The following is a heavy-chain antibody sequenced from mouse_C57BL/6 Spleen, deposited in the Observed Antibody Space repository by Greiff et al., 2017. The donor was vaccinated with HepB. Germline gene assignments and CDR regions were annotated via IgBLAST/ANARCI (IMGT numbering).Heavy chain of an antibody. Sequence: QVHVKQSGAELARPGASVKLSCKASGYTFTSYGISWVKQRTGQGLEWIGEIYPRSGNTYYNEKFKGKATLTADKSSSTAYMELRSLTSEDSAVYFCARRATTVVDAMDYWGQGTSVTVSS. D-gene: IGHD1-1*01. V-gene: IGHV1-81*01. CDR2: IYPRSGNT. CDR3: ARRATTVVDAMDY. J-gene: IGHJ4*01. CDR1: GYTFTSYG.